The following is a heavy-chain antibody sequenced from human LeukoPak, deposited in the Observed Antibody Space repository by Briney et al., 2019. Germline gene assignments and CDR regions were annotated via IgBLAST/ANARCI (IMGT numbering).Heavy chain of an antibody. CDR2: IRSIAYGGTT. D-gene: IGHD3-22*01. CDR1: GFTFDDYA. J-gene: IGHJ4*02. Sequence: PGRSLRLSCTASGFTFDDYAVSWFRQAPGKGLEWVGFIRSIAYGGTTEYAASVKGRFTISRDDSKTISYLQMNSLTAEDTAVYYCTRRKSGTCQYDSSDYYGGQGTLVTVSS. V-gene: IGHV3-49*03. CDR3: TRRKSGTCQYDSSDYY.